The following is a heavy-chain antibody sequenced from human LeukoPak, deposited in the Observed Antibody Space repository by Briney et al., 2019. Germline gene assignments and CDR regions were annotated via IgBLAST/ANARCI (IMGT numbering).Heavy chain of an antibody. CDR1: GGSFSGYY. V-gene: IGHV4-34*01. Sequence: SETLSLTCAVYGGSFSGYYWSWIRQPPGKGLEWIGEINHSGSTNYNPSLKSRVTISVDTSKNQFSLKLSSVTAADTAVYYCARGSGGDYVWGSYRLLYYFDYWGQGTLVTVSS. D-gene: IGHD3-16*02. CDR2: INHSGST. J-gene: IGHJ4*02. CDR3: ARGSGGDYVWGSYRLLYYFDY.